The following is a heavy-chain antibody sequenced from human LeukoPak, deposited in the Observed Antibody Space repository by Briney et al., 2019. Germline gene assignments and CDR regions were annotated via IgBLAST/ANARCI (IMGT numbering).Heavy chain of an antibody. CDR2: TNPAGSQQ. Sequence: GGSLRLSCAASGFSFISHWMNWVRQAPGRWQEWVANTNPAGSQQYYMDSVKGRFTISRDNAKKSLYLQMNSLRAQDTAVYYCLGSGDFGWGQGTLVTVSS. D-gene: IGHD6-25*01. V-gene: IGHV3-7*01. CDR1: GFSFISHW. J-gene: IGHJ4*02. CDR3: LGSGDFG.